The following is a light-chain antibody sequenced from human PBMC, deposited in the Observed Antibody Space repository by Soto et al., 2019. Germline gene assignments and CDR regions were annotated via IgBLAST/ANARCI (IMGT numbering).Light chain of an antibody. CDR2: AAS. V-gene: IGKV1-9*01. CDR3: QKYNSAPWT. J-gene: IGKJ1*01. CDR1: QGISSY. Sequence: DIQLTQSPSFLSASVGDRVTITCRASQGISSYLAWYQQKPGKAPKLLIYAASTLQSGVPSRFSGSGSGTEFTLTISSLQPEDFGTYYCQKYNSAPWTFGPRTKVDIK.